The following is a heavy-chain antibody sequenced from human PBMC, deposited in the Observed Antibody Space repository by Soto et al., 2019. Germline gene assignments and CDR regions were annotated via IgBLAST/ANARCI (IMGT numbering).Heavy chain of an antibody. CDR3: ARSQVLYYYGMDV. CDR1: GFTFSSNY. V-gene: IGHV3-53*01. CDR2: IYSGGST. J-gene: IGHJ6*02. Sequence: GGSLRLSCAASGFTFSSNYMSWVRQAPGKGLEWVSVIYSGGSTYYADSVKGRFTISRDNSKNTLYLQMNSLRAEDTAVYYCARSQVLYYYGMDVWGQGTTVTVSS.